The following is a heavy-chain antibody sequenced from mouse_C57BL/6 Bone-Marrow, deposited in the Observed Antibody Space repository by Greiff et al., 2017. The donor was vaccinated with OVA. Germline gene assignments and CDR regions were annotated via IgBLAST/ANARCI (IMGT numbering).Heavy chain of an antibody. CDR3: ARGLWDY. CDR2: ISYDGSN. CDR1: GYSITSGYY. J-gene: IGHJ2*01. D-gene: IGHD1-1*02. V-gene: IGHV3-6*01. Sequence: VQLKESGPGLVKPSQSLSLTCSVTGYSITSGYYWNWIRQFPGNKLEWMGYISYDGSNNYNPSLKNRISITRDTSKNQFFLKLNSVTTEDTATYYCARGLWDYWGQGTTLTVSS.